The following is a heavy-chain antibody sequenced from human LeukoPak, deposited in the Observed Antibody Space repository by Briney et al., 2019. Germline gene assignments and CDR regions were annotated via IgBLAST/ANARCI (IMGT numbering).Heavy chain of an antibody. D-gene: IGHD3-3*01. CDR1: GASISPYS. J-gene: IGHJ3*02. V-gene: IGHV4-59*07. CDR3: ASTDFWSGYYAFDI. CDR2: IYYTGGT. Sequence: SDTLSLTCTVSGASISPYSGTWVRHPPGKGLEWIGYIYYTGGTKYNPSLKSRVTISVDTSNNQFSLKLNSVTAADTAIYYCASTDFWSGYYAFDIWGRGTMVTVSS.